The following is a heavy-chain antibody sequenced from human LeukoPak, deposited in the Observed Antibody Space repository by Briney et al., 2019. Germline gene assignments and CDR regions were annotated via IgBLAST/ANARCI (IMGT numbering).Heavy chain of an antibody. CDR1: GGTFSSYA. J-gene: IGHJ4*02. V-gene: IGHV1-69*04. Sequence: ASVKVSCKASGGTFSSYAISWVRQAPGQGLEWMGRIIPILGIANYAQKFQGRVTITADKSTSTAYMELSSLRSEDTTVYYCARDLFGESPDWGQGTLVTVSS. CDR2: IIPILGIA. D-gene: IGHD3-10*02. CDR3: ARDLFGESPD.